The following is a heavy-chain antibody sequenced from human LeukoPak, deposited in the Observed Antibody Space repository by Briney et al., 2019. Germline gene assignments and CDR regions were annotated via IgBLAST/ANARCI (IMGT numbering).Heavy chain of an antibody. V-gene: IGHV3-53*01. CDR3: AREIISGWYEGYFDY. D-gene: IGHD6-19*01. CDR2: IYSGGST. CDR1: GFTVSSNY. Sequence: GGPLRLSCGASGFTVSSNYMSWVRQAPGKGLEWVSVIYSGGSTFYADSVKGRFTISRDNSKNTLYLQMNSLRDDDTAVYYCAREIISGWYEGYFDYWGQGTLVTVSS. J-gene: IGHJ4*02.